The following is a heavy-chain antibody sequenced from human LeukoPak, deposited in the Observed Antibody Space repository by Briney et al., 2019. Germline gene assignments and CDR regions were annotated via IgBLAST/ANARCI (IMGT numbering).Heavy chain of an antibody. CDR3: ARDSGRGYGMDV. CDR1: GFTFSSYE. CDR2: ISSSGSTI. Sequence: GGSLRLSRAASGFTFSSYEMKWVRQAPGKGLEWVSYISSSGSTIYYADSVKGRFTISRDNAKNSLYLQMNSLRAEDTAVYYCARDSGRGYGMDVWGKGTTVTVSS. J-gene: IGHJ6*04. V-gene: IGHV3-48*03. D-gene: IGHD2-15*01.